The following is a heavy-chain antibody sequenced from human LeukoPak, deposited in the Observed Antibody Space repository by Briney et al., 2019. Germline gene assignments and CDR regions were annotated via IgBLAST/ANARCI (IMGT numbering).Heavy chain of an antibody. D-gene: IGHD3-3*01. V-gene: IGHV3-53*01. CDR1: GFTVSTNY. CDR2: IYSDGDT. Sequence: GGSLRLSCAASGFTVSTNYMNWVRQTPGKGLECVSAIYSDGDTYYADSVRGRFIISRDNSKNTLYLQMNSLRAGDTAVYYCARGRSGEVIFRVDHGMDVWGQGTTVTVSS. J-gene: IGHJ6*02. CDR3: ARGRSGEVIFRVDHGMDV.